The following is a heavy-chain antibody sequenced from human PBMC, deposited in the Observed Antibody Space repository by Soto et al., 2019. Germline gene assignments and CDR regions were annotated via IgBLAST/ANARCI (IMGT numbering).Heavy chain of an antibody. D-gene: IGHD2-21*01. CDR2: ISGSGGST. CDR3: ARRIPFGYGMYG. J-gene: IGHJ6*02. V-gene: IGHV3-23*01. CDR1: GLTFSSYA. Sequence: GGSLRLSCAASGLTFSSYAMSWVRQAPGKGLEWVSAISGSGGSTYYADSVKGRFTISRDNSKNTLYLQMGSLRAEDMAVYVGARRIPFGYGMYGWGQGTTVTVSS.